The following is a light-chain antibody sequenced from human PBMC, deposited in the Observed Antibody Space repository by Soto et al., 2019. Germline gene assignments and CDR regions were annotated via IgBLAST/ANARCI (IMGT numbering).Light chain of an antibody. CDR3: QHYNNWPPWS. CDR2: GAS. Sequence: IVMTQSPATLSVSPGERATLACRASQSVSYNLAWYQQKPGQAPRLLIYGASTRATGIPARFSGSGSGTEFTLTISSLQSEDFSVYYCQHYNNWPPWSFGQGTKVEIK. CDR1: QSVSYN. J-gene: IGKJ1*01. V-gene: IGKV3-15*01.